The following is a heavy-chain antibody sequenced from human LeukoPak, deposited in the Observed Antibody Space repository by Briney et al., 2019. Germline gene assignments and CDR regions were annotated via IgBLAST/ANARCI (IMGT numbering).Heavy chain of an antibody. CDR3: AKERLLTSQAYYYYGMDV. CDR2: ISGSGGST. D-gene: IGHD2-21*01. Sequence: PGGSLRLSCAASGFTFSSYAMSWVRQAPGRGLEWVSAISGSGGSTYYADSVKGRFTISRDNSKNTLYLQMNSLRAEDTAVYYCAKERLLTSQAYYYYGMDVWGQGTTVTVSS. J-gene: IGHJ6*02. CDR1: GFTFSSYA. V-gene: IGHV3-23*01.